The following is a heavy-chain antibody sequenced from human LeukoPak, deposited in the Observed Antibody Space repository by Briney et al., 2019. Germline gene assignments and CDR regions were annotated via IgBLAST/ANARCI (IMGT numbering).Heavy chain of an antibody. D-gene: IGHD2-8*01. V-gene: IGHV4-59*01. CDR3: AREGDAKDDSFDP. CDR2: IYYSGST. J-gene: IGHJ5*02. CDR1: GGSISSYY. Sequence: PSETLSLTCTVSGGSISSYYWSWIRQPPGKGLEWIGYIYYSGSTNYNLSLKSRVTISVDTSKNQFSLKLSSVTAADTAVYYCAREGDAKDDSFDPWGQGTLVTVSS.